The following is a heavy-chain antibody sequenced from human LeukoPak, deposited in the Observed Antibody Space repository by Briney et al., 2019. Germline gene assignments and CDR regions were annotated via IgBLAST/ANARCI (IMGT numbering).Heavy chain of an antibody. Sequence: GGSLRLSCAASGFIFSNAWMSWVRQGPGKGLEWVSAIAVTGGTYHADSVRGRLTISRDSSKNTLYLQMSSLRAEDAGVYYCAKAPVTTCSGTFCYPFDYWGQGTLVTVSS. CDR2: IAVTGGT. CDR3: AKAPVTTCSGTFCYPFDY. D-gene: IGHD2-15*01. CDR1: GFIFSNAW. V-gene: IGHV3-23*01. J-gene: IGHJ4*02.